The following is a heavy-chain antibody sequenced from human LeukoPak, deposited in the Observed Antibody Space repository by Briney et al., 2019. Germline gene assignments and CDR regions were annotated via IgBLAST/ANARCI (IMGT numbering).Heavy chain of an antibody. D-gene: IGHD2-2*01. J-gene: IGHJ5*02. CDR2: IYHSGST. CDR1: GYSISSGYY. Sequence: SETLSLTXAVSGYSISSGYYWGWIRQPPGKGLEWIGSIYHSGSTYYNPSLKSRVTISVDTSKNQFSLKLSSVTAADTAVYYCARSLVVVPAAIDWFDPWGQGTLVTVSS. V-gene: IGHV4-38-2*01. CDR3: ARSLVVVPAAIDWFDP.